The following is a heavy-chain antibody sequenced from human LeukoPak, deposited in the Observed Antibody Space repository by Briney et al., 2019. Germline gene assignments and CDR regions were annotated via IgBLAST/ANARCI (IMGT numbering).Heavy chain of an antibody. CDR1: RGTFSCYA. CDR2: IIPILGIA. J-gene: IGHJ4*02. D-gene: IGHD4-17*01. Sequence: SVKVSCKSSRGTFSCYAIRWVRPAPGQGLEWMGRIIPILGIANYAQKFQGRVAITADKSIHTAYMALSNLRSEETAVYFCARDLHTVTTGEPTSWGQGALVTVAS. CDR3: ARDLHTVTTGEPTS. V-gene: IGHV1-69*04.